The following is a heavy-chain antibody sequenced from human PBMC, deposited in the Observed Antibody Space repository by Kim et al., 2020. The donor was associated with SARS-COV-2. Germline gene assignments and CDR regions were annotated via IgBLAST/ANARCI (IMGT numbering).Heavy chain of an antibody. J-gene: IGHJ6*03. Sequence: ASVKVSCKASGYTFTSYDINWVRQATGQGLEWMGWMNHNSGNTGYAQKFQGRVTMTRNTSISTAYMELSSLRSEDTAVYYCARAKLVQGVFYYYYYMDVWGKGPTVTVSS. V-gene: IGHV1-8*01. CDR3: ARAKLVQGVFYYYYYMDV. D-gene: IGHD3-10*01. CDR2: MNHNSGNT. CDR1: GYTFTSYD.